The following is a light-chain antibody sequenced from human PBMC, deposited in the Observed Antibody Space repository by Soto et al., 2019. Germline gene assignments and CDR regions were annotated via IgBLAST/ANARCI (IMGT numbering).Light chain of an antibody. CDR3: QQFSASPYT. CDR2: GAS. J-gene: IGKJ2*01. CDR1: QSISKTY. V-gene: IGKV3-20*01. Sequence: EILLTQSPDILSLSPGERATLSCRASQSISKTYVAWYQQRNGQAPKLLISGASGWGIGIPDRFEASGSGTDFSLTISNIGPEDCAVYYCQQFSASPYTFGQGTRLDI.